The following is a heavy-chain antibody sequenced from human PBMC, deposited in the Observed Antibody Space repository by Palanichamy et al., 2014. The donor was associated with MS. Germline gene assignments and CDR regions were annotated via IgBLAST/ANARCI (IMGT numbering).Heavy chain of an antibody. CDR2: ISTAGSTM. V-gene: IGHV3-48*02. CDR3: ARTLSTDYTLDY. CDR1: GFTFSSYS. J-gene: IGHJ4*02. D-gene: IGHD4-11*01. Sequence: QLVEVWGRAWYSLGGPVRLSCVASGFTFSSYSMNWVRQTPGKGLEWVSYISTAGSTMFYVDSVKGRFTISRDNAKNSLYLQMDSLRDEDTAIYYCARTLSTDYTLDYWGQGTLVTVSS.